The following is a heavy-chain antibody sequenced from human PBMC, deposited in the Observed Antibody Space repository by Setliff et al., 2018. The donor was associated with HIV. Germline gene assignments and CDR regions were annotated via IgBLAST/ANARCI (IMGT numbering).Heavy chain of an antibody. CDR1: GYTFSSYS. CDR2: LIPILGIA. D-gene: IGHD1-20*01. CDR3: ARGYYNSGNYFEY. J-gene: IGHJ4*02. V-gene: IGHV1-69*10. Sequence: SVKVSCKASGYTFSSYSLHWVRQAPGQGLEWMGGLIPILGIANYAQKFQGRVAITRDTSASTANMKLSSLGSEDTAEYYCARGYYNSGNYFEYWGQGTLVTVSS.